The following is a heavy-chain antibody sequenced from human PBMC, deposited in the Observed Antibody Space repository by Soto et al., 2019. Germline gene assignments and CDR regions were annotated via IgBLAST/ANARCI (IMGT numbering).Heavy chain of an antibody. CDR2: IYNGGSI. CDR1: GDSISNVHYF. V-gene: IGHV4-30-4*01. J-gene: IGHJ5*02. Sequence: SETLSLTCTVSGDSISNVHYFWSWIRQSPDKGLECIGHIYNGGSIYNNPSLESRLTISVDTSKNQFSLDLSSVSAADTAVYYCTRGTSGDKVDTWGQGTLVTVSS. CDR3: TRGTSGDKVDT.